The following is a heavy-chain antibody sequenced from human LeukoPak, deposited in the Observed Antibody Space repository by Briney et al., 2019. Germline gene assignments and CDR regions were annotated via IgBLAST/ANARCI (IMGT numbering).Heavy chain of an antibody. CDR3: AKDTAMVPVFDY. CDR2: ISGSGGST. J-gene: IGHJ4*02. CDR1: GFTFSSYA. Sequence: HPGGSLRLSCAASGFTFSSYAMSWVRQAPGKGLEWVSAISGSGGSTYYADSVKGRFTISRDNSKNTLYLQMNSLRAEDTAVYYCAKDTAMVPVFDYWGQGTLVTVSS. V-gene: IGHV3-23*01. D-gene: IGHD5-18*01.